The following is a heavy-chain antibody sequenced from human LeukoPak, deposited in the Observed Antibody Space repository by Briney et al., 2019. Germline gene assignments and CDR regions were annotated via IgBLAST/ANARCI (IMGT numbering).Heavy chain of an antibody. CDR2: ISYDGSNK. D-gene: IGHD6-6*01. Sequence: HPGGSLRLPCAASGFTFRSYAMHWVRQAPGKGLEWVAVISYDGSNKYYADSVKGRFTISRDNSKNTLYLQMNSLRAEDTAVYYCARDASSIAARLTFYYFDYWGQGTLVTVSS. CDR1: GFTFRSYA. V-gene: IGHV3-30-3*01. CDR3: ARDASSIAARLTFYYFDY. J-gene: IGHJ4*02.